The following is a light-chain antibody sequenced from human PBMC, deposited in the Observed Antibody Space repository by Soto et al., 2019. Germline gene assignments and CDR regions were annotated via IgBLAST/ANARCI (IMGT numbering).Light chain of an antibody. V-gene: IGLV1-51*01. CDR2: DNN. CDR3: GTWDSSLSAVV. J-gene: IGLJ2*01. Sequence: QSVLTQPPSVSAAPGQKVTISCSGSRSNIGNNYVSWYQQLPGTAPKLLIYDNNKRPSGIPDRFSGSTSGTSATLGITGLQTGDEADYYCGTWDSSLSAVVFGGGTKRTVL. CDR1: RSNIGNNY.